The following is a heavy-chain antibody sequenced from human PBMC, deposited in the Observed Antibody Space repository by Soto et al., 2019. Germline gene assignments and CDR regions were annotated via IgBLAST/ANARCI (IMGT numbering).Heavy chain of an antibody. CDR3: ARDVRCSSTSCYASWFDP. V-gene: IGHV1-18*01. CDR2: ISAYNGNT. CDR1: GYTFTSYG. Sequence: GASVKVSCKASGYTFTSYGISWVRQAPGQGLEWMGWISAYNGNTNYAQKLQGRVTMTTDTSTSTAYMELRSLRSDDTAVYYCARDVRCSSTSCYASWFDPWGQGTLVTVSS. D-gene: IGHD2-2*01. J-gene: IGHJ5*02.